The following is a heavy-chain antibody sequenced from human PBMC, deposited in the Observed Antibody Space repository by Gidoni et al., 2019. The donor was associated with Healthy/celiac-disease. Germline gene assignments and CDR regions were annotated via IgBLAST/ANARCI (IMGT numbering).Heavy chain of an antibody. D-gene: IGHD3-9*01. CDR2: IYYSGST. CDR1: GGSITSGGYS. V-gene: IGHV4-31*03. CDR3: ARDITQGGYDILTGSPLPGYGMDV. Sequence: QVQLQESGPGLVQPSQTLSLTCTLSGGSITSGGYSWSWIRQHPGKGLEWIGYIYYSGSTYYNPCLKSRVTISVDTSKNQFSLKLSSVTAADTAVYYCARDITQGGYDILTGSPLPGYGMDVWGQGTTVTVSS. J-gene: IGHJ6*02.